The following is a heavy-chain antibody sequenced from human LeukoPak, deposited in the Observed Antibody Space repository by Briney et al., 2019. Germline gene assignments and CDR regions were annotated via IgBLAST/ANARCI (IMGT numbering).Heavy chain of an antibody. CDR1: GFTVTSNY. D-gene: IGHD3-10*01. V-gene: IGHV3-53*01. J-gene: IGHJ3*02. Sequence: PGGSLRLSCAASGFTVTSNYMSWVRQAPGKGLEGVSAIYSGGSTYYGDSVKGRFTISRDNSENRPYLQMNSLRAEDTAVYYCARSSGVTTPDRAFDIWGQGTMVTVSS. CDR2: IYSGGST. CDR3: ARSSGVTTPDRAFDI.